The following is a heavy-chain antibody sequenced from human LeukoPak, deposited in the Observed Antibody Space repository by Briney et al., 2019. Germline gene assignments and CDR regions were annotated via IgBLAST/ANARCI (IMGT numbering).Heavy chain of an antibody. CDR1: GFTFDDYG. J-gene: IGHJ4*02. Sequence: PGGSLRLSCAAPGFTFDDYGMSWVRQAPGKGLEWVSGINWNGGSTGYADSVKGRFTIPRDNAKNSLYLQMNSLRAEDTALYYCARATSQGYGNLPDYWGQGTLVTVSS. V-gene: IGHV3-20*04. D-gene: IGHD4-11*01. CDR2: INWNGGST. CDR3: ARATSQGYGNLPDY.